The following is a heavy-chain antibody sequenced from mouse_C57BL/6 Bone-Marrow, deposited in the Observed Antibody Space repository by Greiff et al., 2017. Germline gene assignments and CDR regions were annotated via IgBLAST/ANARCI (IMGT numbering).Heavy chain of an antibody. D-gene: IGHD1-1*01. Sequence: DVKLVESGGGLVQPGGSLKLSCAASGFTFSDYYMYWVRQTPEKRLEWVAYISNGGGSTYYPDTVKGRFTISRDNAKNTLYLQMSRLKSEDTAMYYCARHSDYGSSSWYFDVWGTGTTVTVSS. CDR1: GFTFSDYY. V-gene: IGHV5-12*01. J-gene: IGHJ1*03. CDR3: ARHSDYGSSSWYFDV. CDR2: ISNGGGST.